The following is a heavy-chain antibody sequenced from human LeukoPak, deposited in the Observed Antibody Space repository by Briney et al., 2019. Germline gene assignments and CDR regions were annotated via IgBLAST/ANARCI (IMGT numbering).Heavy chain of an antibody. Sequence: PSETLSLTCAVHGGSFSGYYWSWIRQPPGKGLEWIGEINHSGSTNYNPSLKSRVTISVDTSKNQFSLKLSSVTAADTAVYYCARASGDAFDIWGQGTMVTVSS. CDR1: GGSFSGYY. V-gene: IGHV4-34*01. CDR2: INHSGST. CDR3: ARASGDAFDI. J-gene: IGHJ3*02. D-gene: IGHD7-27*01.